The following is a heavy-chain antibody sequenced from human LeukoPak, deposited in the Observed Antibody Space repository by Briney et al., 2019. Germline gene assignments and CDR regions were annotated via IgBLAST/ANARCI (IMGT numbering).Heavy chain of an antibody. CDR2: IYENGGTT. V-gene: IGHV3-23*01. CDR3: ASTVGATTLYAFDI. D-gene: IGHD1-26*01. Sequence: GGSLRLSCVGSGFTFRSHAMSWVRQAPEKGLEFVSGIYENGGTTYYADSVKGRFSISRDNSKNTLYLQMNSLRAEDTAVYYCASTVGATTLYAFDIWGQGTMVTVSS. J-gene: IGHJ3*02. CDR1: GFTFRSHA.